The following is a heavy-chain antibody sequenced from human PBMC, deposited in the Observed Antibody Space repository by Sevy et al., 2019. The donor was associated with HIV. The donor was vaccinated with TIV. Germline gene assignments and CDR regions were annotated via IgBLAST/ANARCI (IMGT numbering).Heavy chain of an antibody. CDR3: ARGPRTDGYNARYYYYYYYMDV. D-gene: IGHD5-12*01. CDR1: GGSISSYY. J-gene: IGHJ6*03. V-gene: IGHV4-59*01. CDR2: IYYSGST. Sequence: SETLSLTCTVSGGSISSYYWSWIRQPPGKGLEWIGYIYYSGSTNYNPSLKSRVTISVDTSKNQFSLKLSSVTAADTAVYYCARGPRTDGYNARYYYYYYYMDVWGKGTTVTVSS.